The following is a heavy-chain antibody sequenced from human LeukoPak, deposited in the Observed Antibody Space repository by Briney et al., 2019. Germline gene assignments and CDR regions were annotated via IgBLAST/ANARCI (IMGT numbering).Heavy chain of an antibody. CDR2: IWYDGSNK. V-gene: IGHV3-33*01. J-gene: IGHJ4*02. CDR1: GFTFSSYG. CDR3: ARDCTNGVCYGTDFDY. Sequence: GGSLRLSCAAPGFTFSSYGMHWVRQAPGKGLEWVAVIWYDGSNKYYADSVEGRFTISRDNSKNTLYLQMNSLRAEDTAVYYCARDCTNGVCYGTDFDYWGQGTLVTVSS. D-gene: IGHD2-8*01.